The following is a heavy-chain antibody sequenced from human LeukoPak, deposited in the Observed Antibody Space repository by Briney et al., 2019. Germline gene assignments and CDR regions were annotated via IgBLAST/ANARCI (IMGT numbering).Heavy chain of an antibody. Sequence: GGSLRLSCAASGFTFSSHSMNWVRQAPGKGLEWVSYISSSGSTIYYADSVKGRFSISRDNAKNSLHLQMNSLRAEDTAVYYCARGTVAGKAPYWGQGTLVTVSS. D-gene: IGHD6-19*01. J-gene: IGHJ4*02. V-gene: IGHV3-48*01. CDR2: ISSSGSTI. CDR3: ARGTVAGKAPY. CDR1: GFTFSSHS.